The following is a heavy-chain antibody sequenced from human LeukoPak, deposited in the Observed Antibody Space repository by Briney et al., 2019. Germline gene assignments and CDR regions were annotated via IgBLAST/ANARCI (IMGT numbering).Heavy chain of an antibody. D-gene: IGHD2-15*01. V-gene: IGHV1-3*01. CDR2: INAGNGNT. Sequence: ASVKVSCKASGYTFTSYAMHWVRQAPGQRLEWMGWINAGNGNTKYSQKFQGRVTITRDTSASTAYMELSSLRSEDTAVYYCARAYCSGGSCASIDYYYYGMDVWGQGTTVTVSS. CDR3: ARAYCSGGSCASIDYYYYGMDV. J-gene: IGHJ6*02. CDR1: GYTFTSYA.